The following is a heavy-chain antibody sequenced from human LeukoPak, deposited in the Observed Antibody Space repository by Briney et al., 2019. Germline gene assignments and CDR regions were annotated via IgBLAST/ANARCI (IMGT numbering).Heavy chain of an antibody. CDR1: GFTFSSYG. Sequence: GGSLRLSCAASGFTFSSYGMHWVRQAPGKGLEWVAFIRYEGSNKYYADSVKGRFTISRDNSKNTLYLQMNSLRAEDTAVYYCVKALSGGEQRGVFDIWGQRTMVTVSS. CDR3: VKALSGGEQRGVFDI. J-gene: IGHJ3*02. D-gene: IGHD3-10*01. V-gene: IGHV3-30*02. CDR2: IRYEGSNK.